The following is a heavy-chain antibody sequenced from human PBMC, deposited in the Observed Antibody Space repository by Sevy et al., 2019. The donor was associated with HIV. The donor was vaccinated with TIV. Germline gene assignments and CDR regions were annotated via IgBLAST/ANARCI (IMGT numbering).Heavy chain of an antibody. Sequence: GGSLRLSCAASGFTFSSYWMSWVRQAPGKGLEWVANIKQDGSEKYYVASVKGRFTISRDNAKNSLYLQMNSLTAEDTAVDYGARDGWYNWKYVGWACGMDVWGQGTTVTVSS. CDR2: IKQDGSEK. J-gene: IGHJ6*02. CDR3: ARDGWYNWKYVGWACGMDV. V-gene: IGHV3-7*01. CDR1: GFTFSSYW. D-gene: IGHD1-7*01.